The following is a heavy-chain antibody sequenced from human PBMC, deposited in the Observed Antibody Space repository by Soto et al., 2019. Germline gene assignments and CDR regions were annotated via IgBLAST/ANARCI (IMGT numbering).Heavy chain of an antibody. D-gene: IGHD6-19*01. CDR3: ARIAVAVFDY. CDR2: IYYSGST. V-gene: IGHV4-39*01. J-gene: IGHJ4*02. CDR1: GGSISSSSYY. Sequence: QSQTLSLTCTVSGGSISSSSYYWGWIRQPPGKGLEWIGSIYYSGSTYYNPSLKSRVTISVDTSKNQFSLKLSSVTAADTAVYYCARIAVAVFDYWGQGTLVTVSS.